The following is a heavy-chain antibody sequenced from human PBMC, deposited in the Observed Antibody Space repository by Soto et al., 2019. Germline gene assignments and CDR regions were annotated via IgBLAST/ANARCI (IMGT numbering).Heavy chain of an antibody. D-gene: IGHD5-12*01. J-gene: IGHJ4*02. Sequence: QVQLQESGPGLVKPSQTLSLTCTVSGGSISSGGYYWRWIRQHPGKGLEWIGYIYYSGSTYYKPSLKSRVTISVDTYKNQFPLKLSSVAAADTAVYYCARTVATSPEYYFDYWGQGTLVTVSS. CDR1: GGSISSGGYY. CDR3: ARTVATSPEYYFDY. V-gene: IGHV4-31*03. CDR2: IYYSGST.